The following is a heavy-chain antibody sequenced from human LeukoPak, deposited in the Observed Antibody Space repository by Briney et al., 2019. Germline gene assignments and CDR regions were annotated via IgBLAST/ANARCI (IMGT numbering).Heavy chain of an antibody. D-gene: IGHD3-22*01. Sequence: PSETLSLTCNVSGGSIGSYYWSWIRQPPGQGLEWIGYIYYSGSTNYNPSLKSRGTMSLDTSNNHFSLKLSTVTASDTAVYYCARGNSGYYDSSGYLDQWGQGTLVTVSS. CDR1: GGSIGSYY. J-gene: IGHJ4*02. CDR2: IYYSGST. V-gene: IGHV4-59*01. CDR3: ARGNSGYYDSSGYLDQ.